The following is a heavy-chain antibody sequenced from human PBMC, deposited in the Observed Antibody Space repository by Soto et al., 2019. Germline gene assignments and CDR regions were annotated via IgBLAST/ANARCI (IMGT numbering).Heavy chain of an antibody. V-gene: IGHV1-3*04. CDR2: IYIGDPNT. J-gene: IGHJ4*02. D-gene: IGHD6-13*01. CDR3: ASVASSSLTSLDY. CDR1: GCSFINYA. Sequence: ASVKVSGKASGCSFINYAISWVPQAPGQSLEWVGSIYIGDPNTKYSQRFQGRVTITRDTSASKAYMDLSSLTSDDTAVYYCASVASSSLTSLDYWGQATLVTVSS.